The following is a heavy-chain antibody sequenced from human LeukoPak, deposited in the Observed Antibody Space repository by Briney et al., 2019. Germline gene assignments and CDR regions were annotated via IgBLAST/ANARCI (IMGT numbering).Heavy chain of an antibody. CDR1: GFTFSSYW. CDR2: INSDGSST. V-gene: IGHV3-74*01. Sequence: GGSLRLSCAASGFTFSSYWMHWVRRAPGKGLVWVSRINSDGSSTSYADSVKGRFTISRDNAKNTLYLQMNSLRAEDTAVCYCARDLRVRGVSNYFDYWGQGTLVTVSS. D-gene: IGHD3-10*01. CDR3: ARDLRVRGVSNYFDY. J-gene: IGHJ4*02.